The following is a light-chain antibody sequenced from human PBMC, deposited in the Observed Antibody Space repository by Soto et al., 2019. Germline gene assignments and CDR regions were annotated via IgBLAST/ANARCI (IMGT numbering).Light chain of an antibody. CDR3: HQYYTWPRT. Sequence: PGESATLSCRASQTVSITYLTWYQQKPGQAPRLLIFGASSRATGIPDRFSGSGSGTDFTLTISSLQSEDIAVYYCHQYYTWPRTFGQGTKVDIK. V-gene: IGKV3D-7*01. CDR2: GAS. CDR1: QTVSITY. J-gene: IGKJ1*01.